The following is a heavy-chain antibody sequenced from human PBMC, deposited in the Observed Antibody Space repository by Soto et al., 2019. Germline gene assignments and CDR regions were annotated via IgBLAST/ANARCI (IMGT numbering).Heavy chain of an antibody. CDR1: GFTFSSYD. V-gene: IGHV3-13*01. CDR2: IGTAGDT. CDR3: ARGPPPYNWNEAYYYYMDV. J-gene: IGHJ6*03. D-gene: IGHD1-20*01. Sequence: GESLKISCAASGFTFSSYDMHWVRQATGKGLEWVSAIGTAGDTYYPGSVKGRFTISRENAKNSLYLQMNSLRAGDTAVYYCARGPPPYNWNEAYYYYMDVWGKGTTVTVSS.